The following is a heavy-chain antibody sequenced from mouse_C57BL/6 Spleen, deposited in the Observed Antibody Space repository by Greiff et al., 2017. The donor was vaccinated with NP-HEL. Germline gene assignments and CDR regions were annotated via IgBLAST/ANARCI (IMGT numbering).Heavy chain of an antibody. CDR3: ASGYYGSSGYFYY. D-gene: IGHD1-1*01. V-gene: IGHV1-64*01. CDR1: GYTFTSYW. Sequence: QVQLQQPGAELVKPGASVKLSCKASGYTFTSYWMHWVKQRPGQGLEWIGLIHPNSGSTNYIEKFKSKATLTVDKSYSTAYMQLRSLTSEYSAVLVCASGYYGSSGYFYYWGQGTTLTVSS. J-gene: IGHJ2*01. CDR2: IHPNSGST.